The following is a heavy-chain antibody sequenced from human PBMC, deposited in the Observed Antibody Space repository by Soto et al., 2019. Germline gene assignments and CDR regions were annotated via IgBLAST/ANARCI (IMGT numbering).Heavy chain of an antibody. V-gene: IGHV1-69*01. CDR2: IIAILGKA. CDR3: ARERGGAIIVGVTGTFDV. Sequence: QVQLVQSGAEVKKPGSSVKVSCKASGGTFSSYAISWVRQAPGQGLEWRGGIIAILGKANYAEKFQGRVKITADESTSTAYMELSSLRSEDTAVYYCARERGGAIIVGVTGTFDVWGQGTLVTVSS. J-gene: IGHJ3*01. D-gene: IGHD3-22*01. CDR1: GGTFSSYA.